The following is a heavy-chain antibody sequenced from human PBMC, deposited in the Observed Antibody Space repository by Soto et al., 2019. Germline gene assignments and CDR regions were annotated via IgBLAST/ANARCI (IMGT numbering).Heavy chain of an antibody. CDR1: GFTFSDYY. V-gene: IGHV3-11*05. J-gene: IGHJ4*02. CDR3: ARDHHRYSGYDYVDY. CDR2: ISSSSSYT. Sequence: QVQLVESGGGLAKPGGSLRLSCAASGFTFSDYYMSWIRQAPGKGLEWVSYISSSSSYTNYADSVKGRFTISRDNAKNSLYLQMNSLRAVDTAVYYCARDHHRYSGYDYVDYWGQGTLVTVSS. D-gene: IGHD5-12*01.